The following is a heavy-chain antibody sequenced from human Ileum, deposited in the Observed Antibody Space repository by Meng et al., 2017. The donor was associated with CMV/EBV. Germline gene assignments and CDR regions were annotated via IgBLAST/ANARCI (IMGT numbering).Heavy chain of an antibody. CDR2: VKSDASST. CDR3: TRGQSGYGRFDS. D-gene: IGHD5-12*01. Sequence: GGSLRLSCAASGFTFSSHWMHWVHQAPGKGLVWVARVKSDASSTSYADSVKGRFTITRDNAKDTLYLQMNRVRDEDTAVYYCTRGQSGYGRFDSWGQGTLVTVSS. CDR1: GFTFSSHW. J-gene: IGHJ5*01. V-gene: IGHV3-74*01.